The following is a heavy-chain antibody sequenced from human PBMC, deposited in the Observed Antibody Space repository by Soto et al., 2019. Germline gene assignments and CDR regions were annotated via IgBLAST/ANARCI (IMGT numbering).Heavy chain of an antibody. Sequence: PSETLSLTCTVSGGYISSGGYYWSWIRQHPGKGLEWIGYIYYSGSTYYNPSLKSRVTISVDTSKNQFSLKLSSVTAADTAVYYCARDQGSSWSTYYYYGMDVWGQGTTVTVSS. V-gene: IGHV4-31*03. CDR2: IYYSGST. CDR1: GGYISSGGYY. CDR3: ARDQGSSWSTYYYYGMDV. J-gene: IGHJ6*02. D-gene: IGHD6-13*01.